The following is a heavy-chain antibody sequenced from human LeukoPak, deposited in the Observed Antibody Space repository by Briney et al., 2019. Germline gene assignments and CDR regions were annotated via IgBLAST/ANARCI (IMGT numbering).Heavy chain of an antibody. CDR1: GYTFTDYY. D-gene: IGHD5-12*01. J-gene: IGHJ4*02. CDR3: ARVATRLTDFDY. Sequence: ASVTVSCKASGYTFTDYYMHWVRQAPGQGLEWMGWINPNSGGTNYAQKFQGRVTMTRDTSISTAYMELSRLRSDDTAVYYCARVATRLTDFDYWGQGTLVTVSS. V-gene: IGHV1-2*02. CDR2: INPNSGGT.